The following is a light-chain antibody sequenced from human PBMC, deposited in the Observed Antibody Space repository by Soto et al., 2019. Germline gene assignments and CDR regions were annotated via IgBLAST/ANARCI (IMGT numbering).Light chain of an antibody. CDR3: QQYENWPWT. Sequence: ERVVTQSPVTLSVSPGEGATLSCRASESVSTNLAWYQHKPGQAPRLLIYAASTRATGVPARFSGSGSGTEFTLTISSLQSEDVEAYYCQQYENWPWTFGQGTKVDI. CDR1: ESVSTN. J-gene: IGKJ1*01. V-gene: IGKV3-15*01. CDR2: AAS.